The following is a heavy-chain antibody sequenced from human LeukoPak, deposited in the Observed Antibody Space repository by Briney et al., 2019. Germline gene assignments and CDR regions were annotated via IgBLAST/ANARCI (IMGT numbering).Heavy chain of an antibody. D-gene: IGHD6-6*01. J-gene: IGHJ4*02. CDR3: ARGVGSSSDY. Sequence: SETLSLTCTVSGGSISSYYWTWIRQPAGKGPEWIGRIHASGSTNYNPSLKSRVTISVDTSKNQFSLKLSSVTAADTAVYYCARGVGSSSDYWGQGTLVTVSS. V-gene: IGHV4-4*07. CDR2: IHASGST. CDR1: GGSISSYY.